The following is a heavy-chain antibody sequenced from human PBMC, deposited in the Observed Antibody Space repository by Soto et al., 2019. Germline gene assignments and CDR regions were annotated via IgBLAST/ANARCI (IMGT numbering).Heavy chain of an antibody. V-gene: IGHV1-2*04. Sequence: ASVKVSCKASGYTFTGYYMHWVRQAPGQGLEWMGWINPNSGGTNYAQKFQGWVTMTRDTSISTAYMELSWLRSDDTAVYYCARASIVVVPAAVFVGAFDIWGQGTMVTVSS. J-gene: IGHJ3*02. D-gene: IGHD2-2*01. CDR1: GYTFTGYY. CDR3: ARASIVVVPAAVFVGAFDI. CDR2: INPNSGGT.